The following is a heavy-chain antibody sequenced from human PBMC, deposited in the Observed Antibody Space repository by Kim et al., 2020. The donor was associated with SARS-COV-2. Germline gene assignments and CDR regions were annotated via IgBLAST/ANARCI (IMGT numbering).Heavy chain of an antibody. Sequence: SVKGRFTISRDNAKNSLYLQMNSLRAEDTAVYYCARGRLYSSGWYDAFDIWGQGTMVTVSS. D-gene: IGHD6-19*01. CDR3: ARGRLYSSGWYDAFDI. V-gene: IGHV3-11*06. J-gene: IGHJ3*02.